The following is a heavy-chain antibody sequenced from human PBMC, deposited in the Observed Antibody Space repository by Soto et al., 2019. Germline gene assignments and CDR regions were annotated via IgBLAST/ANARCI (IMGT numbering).Heavy chain of an antibody. CDR2: IYYSGST. CDR3: ARSNDGDLFDY. D-gene: IGHD4-17*01. J-gene: IGHJ4*02. Sequence: TLSLNCTVSGGSVSSGSYYWSWIRQHPGKGLEWIGYIYYSGSTNYNPSLKSRVTISVDTSKNQFSLKLSSVTAADTAVYYCARSNDGDLFDYWGQGTLVTVS. CDR1: GGSVSSGSYY. V-gene: IGHV4-61*01.